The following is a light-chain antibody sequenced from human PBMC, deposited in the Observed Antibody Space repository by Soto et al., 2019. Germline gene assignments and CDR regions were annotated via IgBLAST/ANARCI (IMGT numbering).Light chain of an antibody. CDR3: AAWDDSLNGPV. Sequence: QSVLTQPPSASGTPGQRVTISCSGSSSNIGSNTVNWYQQLPGTAPKLLIYSNNQRPSGVPDRFSGSKSGTSASLAISGRLCEEEADYYCAAWDDSLNGPVFGGGTKLTVL. J-gene: IGLJ2*01. CDR2: SNN. V-gene: IGLV1-44*01. CDR1: SSNIGSNT.